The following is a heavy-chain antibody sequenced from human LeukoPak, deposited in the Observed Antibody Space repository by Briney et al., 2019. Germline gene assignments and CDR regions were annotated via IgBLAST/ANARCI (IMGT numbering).Heavy chain of an antibody. CDR2: IYYSGST. D-gene: IGHD4-17*01. Sequence: SETLSLTCIVSYGSISSYYWSWIRQPPGRGLEWIGYIYYSGSTNYNPSLKSRVTISVDTSKNQFSLKLSSVTAADTAVYYCARGGPPTVTRFDYWGQGTLVTVSS. J-gene: IGHJ4*02. V-gene: IGHV4-59*01. CDR3: ARGGPPTVTRFDY. CDR1: YGSISSYY.